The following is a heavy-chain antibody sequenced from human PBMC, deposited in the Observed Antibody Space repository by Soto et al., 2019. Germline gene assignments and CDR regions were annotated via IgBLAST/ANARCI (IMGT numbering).Heavy chain of an antibody. Sequence: QVQLQESGPGLVKPSETLSLTCTVSGGSISSYYWSWIRQPPGKGLEWIGYIYYSGSTNYNPSLKSRVTISVDTSKNQFSLKLSSVTAADTAVYYCAREEVTQLIGAFDIWGQGTMVTVSS. D-gene: IGHD2-8*01. CDR1: GGSISSYY. CDR3: AREEVTQLIGAFDI. V-gene: IGHV4-59*01. J-gene: IGHJ3*02. CDR2: IYYSGST.